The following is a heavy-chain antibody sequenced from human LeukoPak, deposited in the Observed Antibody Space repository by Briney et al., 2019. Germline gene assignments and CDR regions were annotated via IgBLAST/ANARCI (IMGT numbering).Heavy chain of an antibody. J-gene: IGHJ4*02. D-gene: IGHD3-22*01. CDR1: GYTFTSYY. V-gene: IGHV1-46*01. Sequence: ASVKVSCKASGYTFTSYYMHWVRQAPGQGLEWMGIINPSGGSTSYAQKFQGRVTMTRYTSTSTVYMELSSLRSEDTAVYYCARDGDYYDSSGPFDYWGQGTLVTVSS. CDR3: ARDGDYYDSSGPFDY. CDR2: INPSGGST.